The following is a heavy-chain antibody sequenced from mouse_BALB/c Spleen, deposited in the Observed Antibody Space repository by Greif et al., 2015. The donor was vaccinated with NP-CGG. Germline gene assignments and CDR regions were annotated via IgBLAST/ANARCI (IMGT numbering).Heavy chain of an antibody. Sequence: EVQGVESGGGLVKPGGSRKLSCAASGFAFSSYDMSWVRQTPEKRLEWVAYISSGGGSTYYPDTVKGRFTISRDNAKNTLYLQMSSLKSEDTAMYYCARYDGYYYYAMDYWGQGTSVTVSS. V-gene: IGHV5-12-1*01. D-gene: IGHD2-3*01. J-gene: IGHJ4*01. CDR2: ISSGGGST. CDR3: ARYDGYYYYAMDY. CDR1: GFAFSSYD.